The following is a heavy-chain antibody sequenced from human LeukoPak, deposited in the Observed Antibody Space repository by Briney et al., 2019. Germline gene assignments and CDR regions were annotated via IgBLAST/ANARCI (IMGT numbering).Heavy chain of an antibody. V-gene: IGHV4-34*01. J-gene: IGHJ4*02. Sequence: SETLSLTCAVYGGSFSGYYWSWIRQPPGKGLEWIGEINHSGSTNYNTSLKSRVTISVDTSKNQVSLKLSSVTAADTAVYYCARHGSGHDYWGQGTLVTVSS. CDR2: INHSGST. CDR1: GGSFSGYY. CDR3: ARHGSGHDY. D-gene: IGHD3-10*01.